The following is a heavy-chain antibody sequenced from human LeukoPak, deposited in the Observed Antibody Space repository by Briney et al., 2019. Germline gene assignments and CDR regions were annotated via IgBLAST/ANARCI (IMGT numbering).Heavy chain of an antibody. Sequence: SETLSLTCTVSGTSLRNGDYFWHWIRQSPGRGLEWIGHSYHTGSTDYNPSVKNRVIISLDKPKKQFSLKLSAVTAADTAMYYCAAESEGQGPGSWGQGLLVTVS. CDR2: SYHTGST. J-gene: IGHJ5*02. CDR1: GTSLRNGDYF. CDR3: AAESEGQGPGS. V-gene: IGHV4-30-4*01.